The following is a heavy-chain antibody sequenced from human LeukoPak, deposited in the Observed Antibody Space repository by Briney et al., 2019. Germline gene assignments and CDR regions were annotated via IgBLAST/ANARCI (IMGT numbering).Heavy chain of an antibody. D-gene: IGHD6-19*01. Sequence: PSETLSLTCTVSGGSISSYYWSWIRQPPGKGLEWIGYIYYGGSTNCNPSLKSRVTISVDTSKNQFSLKLSSVTAADTAVYYCARDAVYSSGWYYYGMDVWGQGTTVTVSS. V-gene: IGHV4-59*01. CDR3: ARDAVYSSGWYYYGMDV. CDR1: GGSISSYY. CDR2: IYYGGST. J-gene: IGHJ6*02.